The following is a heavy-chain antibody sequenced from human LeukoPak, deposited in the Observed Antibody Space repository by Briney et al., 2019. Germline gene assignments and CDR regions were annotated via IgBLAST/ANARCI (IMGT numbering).Heavy chain of an antibody. J-gene: IGHJ4*02. CDR3: ARGQGRMLYVSGSY. CDR1: GYTFTSYA. V-gene: IGHV7-4-1*02. D-gene: IGHD2-8*01. CDR2: INTNTGNP. Sequence: GASVKASCKASGYTFTSYAMNWVRQAPGQGLEWMGWINTNTGNPTYAQGFTGRFFFSLDTSASTAYLQISSLKAEDTAVYYCARGQGRMLYVSGSYWGQGTLVTVSS.